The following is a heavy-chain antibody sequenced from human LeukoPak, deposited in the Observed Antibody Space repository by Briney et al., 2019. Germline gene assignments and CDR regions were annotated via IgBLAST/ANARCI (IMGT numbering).Heavy chain of an antibody. CDR3: ARDPGFSSSSVDY. J-gene: IGHJ4*02. CDR2: ISSSSSYI. D-gene: IGHD6-13*01. V-gene: IGHV3-21*01. Sequence: PGGSLRLSCAASGFTFSSYSMNWVRQAPGKGLEWVSSISSSSSYIYYADSVKGRFTISRDNAKNSLYLQMNSLRAEDTAVYYCARDPGFSSSSVDYWGQGTLVTVSS. CDR1: GFTFSSYS.